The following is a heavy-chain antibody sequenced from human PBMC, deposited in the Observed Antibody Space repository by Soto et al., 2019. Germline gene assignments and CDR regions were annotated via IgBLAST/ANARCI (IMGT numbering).Heavy chain of an antibody. V-gene: IGHV1-2*02. CDR1: GYTITGFY. CDR2: INPDSGGT. Sequence: QVQLVQSGAEVKKPGASVKVSCKASGYTITGFYMHWVRQAPGHGLEWMGWINPDSGGTNYAQKFQGRVTMTRDTSISTAYMELSRLRSDDTAVYYCAREEWASYGSNDYWGQGTLVTVSS. J-gene: IGHJ4*02. D-gene: IGHD5-18*01. CDR3: AREEWASYGSNDY.